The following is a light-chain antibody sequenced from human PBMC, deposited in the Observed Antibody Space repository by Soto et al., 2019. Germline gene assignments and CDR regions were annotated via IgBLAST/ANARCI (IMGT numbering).Light chain of an antibody. CDR2: EVN. CDR3: ASYAGSKGVL. V-gene: IGLV2-8*01. CDR1: GSDVGNYNY. J-gene: IGLJ3*02. Sequence: QSALTQPPSASGSPGQSVTISCTGTGSDVGNYNYVSWYQQHPGKAPKLVIYEVNQRPSGVPDRFSGSKSGNTASLTVSGLQAEDEADYYCASYAGSKGVLFGGGTKVTVL.